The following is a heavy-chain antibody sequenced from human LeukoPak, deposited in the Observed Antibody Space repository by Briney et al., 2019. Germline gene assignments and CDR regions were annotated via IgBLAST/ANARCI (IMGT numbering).Heavy chain of an antibody. D-gene: IGHD2-15*01. V-gene: IGHV1-3*03. CDR3: ARGDSNYYYYYVDV. Sequence: ASVKVSCKASGYTFTSYAMHWVRQAPGQRLEWMGWINAGNGNTKYSQEFQGRVTITRDTSASTAYMELSSLRSEDMAVYYCARGDSNYYYYYVDVWGKGTTVTVSS. CDR1: GYTFTSYA. J-gene: IGHJ6*03. CDR2: INAGNGNT.